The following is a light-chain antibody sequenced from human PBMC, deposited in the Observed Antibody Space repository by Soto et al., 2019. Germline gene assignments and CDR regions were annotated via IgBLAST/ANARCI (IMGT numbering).Light chain of an antibody. CDR3: QQSDTFPAT. CDR2: AAS. J-gene: IGKJ4*01. CDR1: QGIRSW. Sequence: DIQMTQSPSSVSASVGDRVIITCRASQGIRSWLAWYQQRPGKAPKLLISAASSLQSAVPSRFSGSGSGTDFTLTISSLQPDDFATYYCQQSDTFPATFGGGTKVEIK. V-gene: IGKV1D-12*01.